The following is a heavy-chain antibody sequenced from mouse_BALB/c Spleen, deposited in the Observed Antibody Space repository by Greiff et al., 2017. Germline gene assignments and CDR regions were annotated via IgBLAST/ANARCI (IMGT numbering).Heavy chain of an antibody. D-gene: IGHD4-1*01. CDR3: ATDWDVDY. Sequence: EVQLIESGGGLVQPGGSLKLSCAASGFAFSSYWMSWVRQAPGKGLEWIGEINPDSSTINYTPTFKDKFIITIDNAKNTLYLQMSKVRSEDTAVYYCATDWDVDYWGQGTTLTVSS. CDR2: INPDSSTI. V-gene: IGHV4-1*02. J-gene: IGHJ2*01. CDR1: GFAFSSYW.